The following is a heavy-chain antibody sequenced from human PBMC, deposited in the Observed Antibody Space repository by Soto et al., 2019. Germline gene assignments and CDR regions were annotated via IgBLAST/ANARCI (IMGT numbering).Heavy chain of an antibody. D-gene: IGHD3-9*01. CDR3: ARGLRYFDWPYYGATT. CDR2: ISYDGSNK. Sequence: GGSLRLSCAASGFTFSSYAMHWVRQAPGKGLEWVAVISYDGSNKYYADSVKGRFTISRDNAKNSLYLQMNSLRAEDTAVYYCARGLRYFDWPYYGATTWGQGTLVTVSS. J-gene: IGHJ4*02. CDR1: GFTFSSYA. V-gene: IGHV3-30-3*01.